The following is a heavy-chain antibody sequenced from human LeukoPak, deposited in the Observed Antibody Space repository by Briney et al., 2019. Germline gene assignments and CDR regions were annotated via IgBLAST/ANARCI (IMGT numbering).Heavy chain of an antibody. CDR3: ARTVVPAARTYFDL. Sequence: SETLSLTCAVSGGSISNYYWTWIRQPAGKGLEWIGRIYTTGSTNYNPSLKSRLTMSLDTSKSQFSLKLNSVTAADTAVYFCARTVVPAARTYFDLWGRGTLVTVSS. D-gene: IGHD2-2*01. V-gene: IGHV4-4*07. J-gene: IGHJ2*01. CDR1: GGSISNYY. CDR2: IYTTGST.